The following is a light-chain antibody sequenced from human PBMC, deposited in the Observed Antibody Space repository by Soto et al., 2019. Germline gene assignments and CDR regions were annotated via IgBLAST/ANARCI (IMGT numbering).Light chain of an antibody. CDR1: SSNIGNNF. CDR3: GTWDSSLSAGV. V-gene: IGLV1-51*01. Sequence: QSVLTQPPSVSAAPGQKVTISCSGSSSNIGNNFVSWYRQLPGTAPQLLIYDNNQRPSGIPDRISGSKSGTSATLGITGLQTGDEADYYCGTWDSSLSAGVFGGGTKLTVL. CDR2: DNN. J-gene: IGLJ2*01.